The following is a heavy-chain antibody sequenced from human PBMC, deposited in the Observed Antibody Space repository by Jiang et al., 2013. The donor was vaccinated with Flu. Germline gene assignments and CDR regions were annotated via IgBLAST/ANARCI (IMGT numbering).Heavy chain of an antibody. CDR1: GYTFTKYY. CDR2: IDPSGGSP. CDR3: GRGQKTFDP. J-gene: IGHJ5*02. Sequence: EVKKPGASVKVSCKAYGYTFTKYYMHWVRQAPGQGLEWMGLIDPSGGSPIFAQKFQGRVTMTRDTSTSTVYMELSSLRSEDTAVYYCGRGQKTFDPWGQGTLVTVSS. V-gene: IGHV1-46*01.